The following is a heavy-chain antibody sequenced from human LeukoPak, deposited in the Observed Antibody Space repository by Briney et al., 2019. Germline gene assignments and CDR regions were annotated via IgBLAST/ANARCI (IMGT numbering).Heavy chain of an antibody. Sequence: GGSLRLSCAASGFTFSSYAMSWVRQAPGKGLEWVSSISGSGTSTYYADSVKGRFTISRDNSKNTLYLQMNSLRAEDTAVYYCAKDACSGGSCPEAFDIWGQGTMVTVSS. J-gene: IGHJ3*02. V-gene: IGHV3-23*01. CDR1: GFTFSSYA. CDR2: ISGSGTST. CDR3: AKDACSGGSCPEAFDI. D-gene: IGHD2-15*01.